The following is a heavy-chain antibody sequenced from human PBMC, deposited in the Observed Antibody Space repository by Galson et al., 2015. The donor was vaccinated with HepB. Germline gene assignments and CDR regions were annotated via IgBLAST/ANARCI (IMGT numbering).Heavy chain of an antibody. CDR1: GGTFSSYA. Sequence: SVKVSCKASGGTFSSYAISWVRQAPGQGLEWMGGIIPIFGTANYAQKFQGRVTITADESTSTAYMELSSLRSEDTAVYYCAREGGGNSPGISDDAFDIWGQGTMVTVSS. D-gene: IGHD4-23*01. V-gene: IGHV1-69*13. J-gene: IGHJ3*02. CDR3: AREGGGNSPGISDDAFDI. CDR2: IIPIFGTA.